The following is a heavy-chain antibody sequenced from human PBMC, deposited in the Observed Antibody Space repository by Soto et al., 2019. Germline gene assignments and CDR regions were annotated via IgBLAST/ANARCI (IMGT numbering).Heavy chain of an antibody. CDR1: GFTVSSNY. J-gene: IGHJ6*02. D-gene: IGHD5-12*01. CDR3: ARESAGYGGGYYYYYGMDV. V-gene: IGHV3-53*02. Sequence: EVQLVETGGGLIQPGGSLRLSCAASGFTVSSNYMSWFRQAPGKGLEWVSVIYSGGSTYYADSVKGRFTISRDNSKNTLYLQMNSLRAEDTAVYYCARESAGYGGGYYYYYGMDVWGQGTTVTVSS. CDR2: IYSGGST.